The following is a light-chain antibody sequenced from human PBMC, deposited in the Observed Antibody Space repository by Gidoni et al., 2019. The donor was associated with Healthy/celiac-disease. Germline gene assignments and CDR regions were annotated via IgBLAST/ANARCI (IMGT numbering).Light chain of an antibody. CDR3: QQRSNWLT. J-gene: IGKJ4*01. V-gene: IGKV3-11*01. CDR2: DAS. CDR1: QSVSSY. Sequence: EIVLTQSPATLSLSPGERATLSCRASQSVSSYFAWYQQKPGQAPRLLIYDASNRATGIPARFSGSGCGTDFTLTISSLRPEDVAVYYCQQRSNWLTFGGGTKVEIK.